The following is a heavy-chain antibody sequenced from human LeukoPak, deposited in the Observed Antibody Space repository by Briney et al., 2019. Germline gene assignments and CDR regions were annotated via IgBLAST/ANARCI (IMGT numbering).Heavy chain of an antibody. CDR1: GYTFTGYY. CDR2: INPNSGGT. V-gene: IGHV1-2*02. Sequence: ASVKVSCKASGYTFTGYYMHWVRQAPGQGLEWMGWINPNSGGTNYAQKFQGRVTMTRDTSISTAYMELSRLRSDDTAVYYCAREGYYYDSSGYYWYWYFDLWGRGTLVTLSS. J-gene: IGHJ2*01. D-gene: IGHD3-22*01. CDR3: AREGYYYDSSGYYWYWYFDL.